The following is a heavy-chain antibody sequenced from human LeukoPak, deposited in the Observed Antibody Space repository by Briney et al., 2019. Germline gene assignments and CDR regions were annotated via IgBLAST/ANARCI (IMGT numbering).Heavy chain of an antibody. D-gene: IGHD4-11*01. CDR1: GGSISSYY. Sequence: PSETLSLTCTVSGGSISSYYWSWIRQPPGKGLEWIGYIYYSGSTNYNPSLKSRVTISVDTSKNQFSLKLSSVTAADTAVYYCARGPTVPERLNWFDPWGQGTLVTVSS. CDR2: IYYSGST. V-gene: IGHV4-59*01. J-gene: IGHJ5*02. CDR3: ARGPTVPERLNWFDP.